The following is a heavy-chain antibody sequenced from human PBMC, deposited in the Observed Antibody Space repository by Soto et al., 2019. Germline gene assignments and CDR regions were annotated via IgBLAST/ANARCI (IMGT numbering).Heavy chain of an antibody. CDR1: GGTFSNYA. CDR2: IIPIFGTA. CDR3: ARERRFYDSSGYYPPYYYYYGMDV. J-gene: IGHJ6*02. V-gene: IGHV1-69*12. D-gene: IGHD3-22*01. Sequence: QVQLVQSGAEVKKPGSSVKVSCKASGGTFSNYAISWVRQAPGQGLEWMGGIIPIFGTANYAQKFQGRVTITADESTSTAYMELSSLRSEDTAVYYCARERRFYDSSGYYPPYYYYYGMDVWGQGTTVTVSS.